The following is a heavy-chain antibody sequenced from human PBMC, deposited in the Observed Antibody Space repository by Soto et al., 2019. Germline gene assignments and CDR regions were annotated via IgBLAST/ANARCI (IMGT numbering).Heavy chain of an antibody. CDR1: GYTFTSYG. CDR2: ISAYNGNT. J-gene: IGHJ4*02. Sequence: QVQLVQSGAEVKKPGASVKVSCKASGYTFTSYGISWVRQAPGQGLEWMGWISAYNGNTNYAQKLQGRVTMTTDTSTSTAYMELRSLRSDDTAVYYCARDLQDFWSGYYTSPFDYWGQGTLVTVSS. V-gene: IGHV1-18*01. D-gene: IGHD3-3*01. CDR3: ARDLQDFWSGYYTSPFDY.